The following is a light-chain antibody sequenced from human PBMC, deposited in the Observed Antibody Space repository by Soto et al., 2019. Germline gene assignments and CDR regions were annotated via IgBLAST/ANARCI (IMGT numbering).Light chain of an antibody. V-gene: IGLV1-47*02. J-gene: IGLJ3*02. Sequence: QSVLTQPPSGSGAPGQRVTISCSGSSSNLGFNYVYWYQQLPGTAPKVLIFSNNQRPSGVPDRFSGYKSGTSPSLAISLLRSEGEAEYCCAPWDDRRHWVFVGGTQVTVL. CDR1: SSNLGFNY. CDR2: SNN. CDR3: APWDDRRHWV.